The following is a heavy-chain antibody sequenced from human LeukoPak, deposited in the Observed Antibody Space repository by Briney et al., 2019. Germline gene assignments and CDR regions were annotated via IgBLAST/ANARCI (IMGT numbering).Heavy chain of an antibody. CDR1: GFTFSSYG. CDR2: ISSDGSNK. Sequence: GGSLRLSCAASGFTFSSYGMHWVRQAPGKGLEWVAVISSDGSNKYYADSVKGRFTISRDNSKSTLYLQMNSLRTEDTAMYYCAKDLERHIVVVTASAVDYWGQGTLVTVSS. CDR3: AKDLERHIVVVTASAVDY. J-gene: IGHJ4*02. D-gene: IGHD2-21*02. V-gene: IGHV3-30*18.